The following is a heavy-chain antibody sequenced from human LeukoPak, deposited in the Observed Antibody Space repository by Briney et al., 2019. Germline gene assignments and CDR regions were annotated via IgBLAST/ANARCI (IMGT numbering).Heavy chain of an antibody. D-gene: IGHD3-3*01. CDR1: SSXYY. CDR3: ARREGVSYYDFWSGPSRAFDI. V-gene: IGHV4-39*01. CDR2: IYYSGST. J-gene: IGHJ3*02. Sequence: SSXYYWGWIRQPPGKGLEWIGSIYYSGSTYYNPSLKSRFTISVETAKNTFYLKLSSVTAADTAVYYCARREGVSYYDFWSGPSRAFDIWGQGTMVTVSS.